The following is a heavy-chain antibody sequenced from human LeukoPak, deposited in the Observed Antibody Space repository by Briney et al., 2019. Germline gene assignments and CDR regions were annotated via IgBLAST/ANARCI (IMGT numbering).Heavy chain of an antibody. V-gene: IGHV4-31*03. Sequence: PSETLSLTCTVSGGSISSGSYYWSWIRQPAGKGLEWIGYSYYSGNTYYNPSLKSRVTISIDTSQNQFSLKLNFVTAADTAVYYCARTTKEFGELIDYWGQGTLVTVSS. CDR1: GGSISSGSYY. J-gene: IGHJ4*02. CDR2: SYYSGNT. D-gene: IGHD3-10*01. CDR3: ARTTKEFGELIDY.